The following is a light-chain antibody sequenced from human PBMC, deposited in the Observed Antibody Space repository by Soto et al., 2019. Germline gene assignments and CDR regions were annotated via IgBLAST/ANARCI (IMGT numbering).Light chain of an antibody. CDR3: QQRKTWPPIT. CDR1: QNVEGY. Sequence: EIELTQSPATLSLSPGERATLSCRASQNVEGYLAWYQQKPGQAPRLLIYDASNRAPGIPARFSGSGSGTDFTLTISSLEPEDFAVYYCQQRKTWPPITFGQGTRLEIK. CDR2: DAS. J-gene: IGKJ5*01. V-gene: IGKV3-11*01.